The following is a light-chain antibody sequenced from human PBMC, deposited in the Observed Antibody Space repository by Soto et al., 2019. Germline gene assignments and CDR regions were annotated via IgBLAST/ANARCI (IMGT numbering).Light chain of an antibody. CDR2: RND. V-gene: IGLV1-47*01. CDR1: SFNIGSNY. J-gene: IGLJ1*01. CDR3: SAWDDSLSGYV. Sequence: QSVLTQAPSASGTPGQRVTISCSGSSFNIGSNYVYWYRQLPGTAPKLVIFRNDQRPSGIPDRISGSKSGTSASLAISGLRSEDEADYYCSAWDDSLSGYVFGTGTKVTVL.